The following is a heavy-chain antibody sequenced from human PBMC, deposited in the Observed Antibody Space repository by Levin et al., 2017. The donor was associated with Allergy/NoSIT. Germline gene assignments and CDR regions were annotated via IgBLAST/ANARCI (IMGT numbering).Heavy chain of an antibody. CDR3: ARSLKEIGYCTNGVCYSPYYFDY. CDR2: IKQDGSEK. J-gene: IGHJ4*02. CDR1: GFTFSSYW. V-gene: IGHV3-7*01. D-gene: IGHD2-8*01. Sequence: GGSLRLSCAASGFTFSSYWMSWVRQAPGKGLEWVANIKQDGSEKYYVDSVKGRFTISRDNAKNSLYLQMNSLRAEDTAVYYCARSLKEIGYCTNGVCYSPYYFDYWGQGTLVTVSS.